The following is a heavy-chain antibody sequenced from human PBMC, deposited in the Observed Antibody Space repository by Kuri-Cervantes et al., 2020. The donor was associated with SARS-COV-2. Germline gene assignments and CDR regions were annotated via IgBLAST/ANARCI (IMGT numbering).Heavy chain of an antibody. CDR3: ARGLYCSSTSCYRNY. CDR2: IYTSGST. D-gene: IGHD2-2*01. J-gene: IGHJ4*02. V-gene: IGHV4-4*07. Sequence: SETLSLTCTVSGGSISSYYWSWIRQPAGKGLEWIGRIYTSGSTDYNPSLKSRVTMSVDTSKNQFSLKLSSVTAADTAVYYCARGLYCSSTSCYRNYWGQGTLVTVSS. CDR1: GGSISSYY.